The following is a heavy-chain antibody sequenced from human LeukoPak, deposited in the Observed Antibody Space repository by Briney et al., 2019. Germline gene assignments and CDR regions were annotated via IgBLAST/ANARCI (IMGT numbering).Heavy chain of an antibody. CDR2: INSDGSST. CDR3: ARGRYESGSYYRVYNWFDP. D-gene: IGHD1-26*01. J-gene: IGHJ5*02. V-gene: IGHV3-74*01. Sequence: GGSLRLSCAASGFAFSSYWMHWVRQAPGKGLVWVSRINSDGSSTSYADSVKGRFTISRDNAKNTLYLQMNSLRAEDTAVYYCARGRYESGSYYRVYNWFDPWGQGTLVTVSS. CDR1: GFAFSSYW.